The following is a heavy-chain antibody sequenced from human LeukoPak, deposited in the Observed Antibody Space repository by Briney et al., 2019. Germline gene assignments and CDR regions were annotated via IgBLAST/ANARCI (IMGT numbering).Heavy chain of an antibody. Sequence: EPGRSLRLSCAASGFTFDDYAMHWVRQAPGKGLEWVSGISWNSGSIGYADSVKGRFTISRDNAKNSLYLQMNSLRAEDTAVYFCAKSPVSSCRGSFCYPFDYWGQGNLVTVSS. CDR3: AKSPVSSCRGSFCYPFDY. D-gene: IGHD2-15*01. CDR2: ISWNSGSI. J-gene: IGHJ4*02. CDR1: GFTFDDYA. V-gene: IGHV3-9*01.